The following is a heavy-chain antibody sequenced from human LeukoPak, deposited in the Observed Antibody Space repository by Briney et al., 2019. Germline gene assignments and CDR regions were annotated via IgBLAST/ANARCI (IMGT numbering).Heavy chain of an antibody. CDR2: IYTSGST. V-gene: IGHV4-4*07. Sequence: PSETLSLTCTVSGGSISSYYWSWIRQPAGKGLEWIGRIYTSGSTNYNPSLKSRVTMSVDTSKNQFSLKLSSVTAADTAVYYCARDSSRTEMATTPYYYYGMDVWGQGTTVTVSS. J-gene: IGHJ6*02. D-gene: IGHD5-24*01. CDR1: GGSISSYY. CDR3: ARDSSRTEMATTPYYYYGMDV.